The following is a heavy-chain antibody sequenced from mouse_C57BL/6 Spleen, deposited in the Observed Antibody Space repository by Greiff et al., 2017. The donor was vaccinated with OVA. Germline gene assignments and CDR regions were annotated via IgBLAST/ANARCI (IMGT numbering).Heavy chain of an antibody. CDR2: IAPSDSYT. V-gene: IGHV1-69*01. CDR3: AREDTLY. J-gene: IGHJ3*01. CDR1: GYTFTSYW. Sequence: VQLQQPGAELVMPGASVKLSCKASGYTFTSYWMHWVKQRPGQGLEWIGEIAPSDSYTNYNHKFKGKSTLTVDKSSSTAYMQLSSLTSEDSAVYYCAREDTLYWGQGTLVTVSA.